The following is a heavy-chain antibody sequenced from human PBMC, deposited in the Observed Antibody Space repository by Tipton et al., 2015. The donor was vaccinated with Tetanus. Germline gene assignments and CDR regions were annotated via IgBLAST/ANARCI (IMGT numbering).Heavy chain of an antibody. CDR3: AEGRRFCSSNSCHEYYFDS. CDR2: VFDSGTS. J-gene: IGHJ4*02. CDR1: GGSISNSEYY. Sequence: TLSLTCSLSGGSISNSEYYWAWIRQPPGKGLEWIGSVFDSGTSYYNPSLKSRVTISVDTPKNPFSLRLSSVTAAETAVYYCAEGRRFCSSNSCHEYYFDSWGRGTLVTVSS. D-gene: IGHD2-2*01. V-gene: IGHV4-39*02.